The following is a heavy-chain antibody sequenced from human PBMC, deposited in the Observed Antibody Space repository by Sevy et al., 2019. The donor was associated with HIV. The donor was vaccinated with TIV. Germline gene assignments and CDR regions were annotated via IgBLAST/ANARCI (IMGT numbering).Heavy chain of an antibody. CDR3: ARDCSSTSCLWGLDV. Sequence: GGSLRLSCAASGFTFSGSAMHWVRQAPGKGLEWVANIKRDGSEKYYMASVKGRFTISRDNAKNSLYLQINSLRAEDTAMYYCARDCSSTSCLWGLDVWGQGTTVTVSS. J-gene: IGHJ6*02. V-gene: IGHV3-7*03. D-gene: IGHD2-2*01. CDR2: IKRDGSEK. CDR1: GFTFSGSA.